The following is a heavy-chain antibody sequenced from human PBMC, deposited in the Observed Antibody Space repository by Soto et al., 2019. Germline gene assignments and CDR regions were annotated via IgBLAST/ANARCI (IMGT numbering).Heavy chain of an antibody. CDR3: AKDISRSTTSYYYYGMDV. CDR1: GFAFNNYW. V-gene: IGHV3-74*01. Sequence: GGSLRLSCAASGFAFNNYWMHWVRPAPGKGLVWVSHIDRDGSSTDYTDSVKGRFTISRDNSKNTLYLQMNSLRAEDTAVYYCAKDISRSTTSYYYYGMDVWGQGTTVTVSS. J-gene: IGHJ6*02. D-gene: IGHD2-2*01. CDR2: IDRDGSST.